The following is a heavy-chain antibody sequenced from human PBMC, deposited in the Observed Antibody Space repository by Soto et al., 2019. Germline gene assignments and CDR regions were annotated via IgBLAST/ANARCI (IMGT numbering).Heavy chain of an antibody. CDR3: ARDRDNSNWPNFDS. Sequence: QVQLVQSGSEVKKPGSSVRVSCKASGGTFSIYTISWVRQAPGQGLEWMGRVIPFLDITSYSQRFQGRVTITADKSTTTAYMELRSLRSEDTAVYYCARDRDNSNWPNFDSWGQGTLVTVSS. J-gene: IGHJ4*02. CDR2: VIPFLDIT. CDR1: GGTFSIYT. V-gene: IGHV1-69*02. D-gene: IGHD6-13*01.